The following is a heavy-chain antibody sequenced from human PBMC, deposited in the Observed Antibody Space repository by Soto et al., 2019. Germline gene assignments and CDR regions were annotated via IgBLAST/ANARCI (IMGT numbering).Heavy chain of an antibody. J-gene: IGHJ4*01. D-gene: IGHD6-6*01. CDR3: ARDGFKGGSSSRGNL. V-gene: IGHV4-31*03. CDR1: GGSISSGGYH. Sequence: KPSETLSLTCTVSGGSISSGGYHWSWIRQHPGKGLEWIGYIYYSGSTYYNPSLKSRVTISVDTSKNQFSLKLSSVTAADTAVYYCARDGFKGGSSSRGNLWGQGTLVTVSS. CDR2: IYYSGST.